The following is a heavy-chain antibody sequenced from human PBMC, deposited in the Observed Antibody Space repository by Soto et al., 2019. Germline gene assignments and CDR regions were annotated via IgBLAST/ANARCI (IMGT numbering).Heavy chain of an antibody. CDR1: GFTFSSYG. D-gene: IGHD2-8*01. V-gene: IGHV3-30*18. CDR3: AKGALYTDPHHFDY. Sequence: QVQLVESGGGVVQPGRSLRLSCEASGFTFSSYGMHWVRQAPGKGLEWVAVISYDGSNKYYADSVKGRFTISRDNSKNTLYLQMNSLRAEYTAVYYCAKGALYTDPHHFDYWGQGTLVTVSS. J-gene: IGHJ4*02. CDR2: ISYDGSNK.